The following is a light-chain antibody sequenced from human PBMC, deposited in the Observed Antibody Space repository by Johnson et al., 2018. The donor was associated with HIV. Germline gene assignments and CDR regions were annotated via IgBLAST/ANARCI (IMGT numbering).Light chain of an antibody. Sequence: QSVLTQPPSVSAAPGQKVTISCSGSNSNIGNSYVSWYQQLPRTAPKLLIYENNKRPSGIPDLFSGSKSGTSATLGITGLQTGDEADYYCETWDSSLSGYYVFG. CDR2: ENN. CDR3: ETWDSSLSGYYV. V-gene: IGLV1-51*02. CDR1: NSNIGNSY. J-gene: IGLJ1*01.